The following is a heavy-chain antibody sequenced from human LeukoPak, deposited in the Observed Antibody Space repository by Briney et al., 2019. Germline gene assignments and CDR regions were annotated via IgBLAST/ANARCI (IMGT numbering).Heavy chain of an antibody. CDR1: GYTFTSYG. CDR3: ARESRYDILTGYYLTFDY. Sequence: GASVKVSCKASGYTFTSYGISWVRQAPGQGLEWMGWISAYNGNTNYAQKLQGRVTMTTDTSTSTAYMELRSLRSGDTAVYYCARESRYDILTGYYLTFDYWGQGTLATVSS. J-gene: IGHJ4*02. CDR2: ISAYNGNT. V-gene: IGHV1-18*01. D-gene: IGHD3-9*01.